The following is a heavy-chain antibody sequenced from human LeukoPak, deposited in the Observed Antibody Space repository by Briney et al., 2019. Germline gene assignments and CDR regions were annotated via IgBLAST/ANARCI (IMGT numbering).Heavy chain of an antibody. D-gene: IGHD3-16*01. CDR1: GYTLTEFS. CDR2: LDPEDGES. J-gene: IGHJ2*01. V-gene: IGHV1-24*01. CDR3: ARAARWGSNGNYHGWYFDL. Sequence: ASVTVSCKVSGYTLTEFSMHWGRQAPGKGLEWVGGLDPEDGESIYAQKFQGRVTMTEDTSTDTAYMELSSLRSEDTAVYYCARAARWGSNGNYHGWYFDLWGRGTLVTVSS.